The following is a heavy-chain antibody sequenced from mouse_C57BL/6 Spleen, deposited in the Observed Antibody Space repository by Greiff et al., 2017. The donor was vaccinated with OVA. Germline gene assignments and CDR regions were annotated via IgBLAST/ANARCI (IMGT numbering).Heavy chain of an antibody. V-gene: IGHV14-4*01. J-gene: IGHJ1*03. D-gene: IGHD1-1*01. CDR1: GFNIKDDY. CDR3: TTLIYYYGSSFWYFDV. CDR2: IDPENGDT. Sequence: VQLKESGAELVRPGASVKLSCTASGFNIKDDYMHWVKQRPEQGLEWIGWIDPENGDTEYASKFQGKATITADTSSNTAYLQLSSLTSEDTAVYYCTTLIYYYGSSFWYFDVWGTGTTVTVSS.